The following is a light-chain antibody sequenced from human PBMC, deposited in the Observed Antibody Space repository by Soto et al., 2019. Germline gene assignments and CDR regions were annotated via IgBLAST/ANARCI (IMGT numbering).Light chain of an antibody. V-gene: IGKV1-39*01. CDR1: QSISNY. CDR3: QQSHSTPRT. CDR2: TAS. J-gene: IGKJ4*02. Sequence: DIQMTQSPSSLSASVVDRVTITCRASQSISNYLNWYQQKPGTAPKLLIYTASSLQSGVPSRFSGSGSGTDFTLTISSLQPEDFATYYCQQSHSTPRTFGGGTKVDIK.